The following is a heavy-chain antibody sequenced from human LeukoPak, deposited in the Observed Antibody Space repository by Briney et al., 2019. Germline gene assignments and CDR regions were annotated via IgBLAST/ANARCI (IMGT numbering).Heavy chain of an antibody. D-gene: IGHD3-22*01. Sequence: GGSLRLSXAASGFTFSSYEMNWVRQAPGKGLEWVSYISSSGSTIYYADSVKGRFTISRDNAKNSLYLQMNSLRAEDTAVYYCARDFYYYDSSGYPMDYWGQGTLVTVSS. CDR1: GFTFSSYE. J-gene: IGHJ4*02. CDR3: ARDFYYYDSSGYPMDY. CDR2: ISSSGSTI. V-gene: IGHV3-48*03.